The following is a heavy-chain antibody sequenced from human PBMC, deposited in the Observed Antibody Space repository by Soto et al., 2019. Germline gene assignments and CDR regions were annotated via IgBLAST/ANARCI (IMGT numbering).Heavy chain of an antibody. CDR3: TRGGDWAFDY. CDR1: GDSISSDKW. V-gene: IGHV4-4*02. CDR2: IHHRKST. D-gene: IGHD2-21*02. J-gene: IGHJ4*02. Sequence: QVQLQESGPGLVKPSETLSLTCAVFGDSISSDKWWSWVRQPPGKGLEWIGEIHHRKSTNYNPSLKSRVSISVDKSKNQFSLNLNSVTAADTAIYFCTRGGDWAFDYWGQGTLVTVSS.